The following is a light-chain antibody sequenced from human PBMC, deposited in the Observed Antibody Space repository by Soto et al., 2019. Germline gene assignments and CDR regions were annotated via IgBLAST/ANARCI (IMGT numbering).Light chain of an antibody. CDR1: QSLSKNY. CDR2: DAS. J-gene: IGKJ1*01. Sequence: EIVLTQSPGTQSLSPGERATLSCRVSQSLSKNYLAWYQHKPGQAPRLLIHDASNRATGIPDRFSGSGSGTDFTLTISSLEPEDSAVYYCQQCVTAPLTFGPGTKVEI. V-gene: IGKV3-20*01. CDR3: QQCVTAPLT.